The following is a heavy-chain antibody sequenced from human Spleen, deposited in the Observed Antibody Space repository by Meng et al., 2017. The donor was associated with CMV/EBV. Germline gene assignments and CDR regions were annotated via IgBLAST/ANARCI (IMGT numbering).Heavy chain of an antibody. J-gene: IGHJ4*02. CDR1: GFTFSSYW. V-gene: IGHV3-7*03. D-gene: IGHD1-1*01. Sequence: LSLTCAASGFTFSSYWMSWVRQAPGKGLEWVANIKQDGSEKYYVDSVKGRFTISRDNAKNSLYLQMNSLRAEDTAVYYCTGKGFESWGQGTLVTVSS. CDR2: IKQDGSEK. CDR3: TGKGFES.